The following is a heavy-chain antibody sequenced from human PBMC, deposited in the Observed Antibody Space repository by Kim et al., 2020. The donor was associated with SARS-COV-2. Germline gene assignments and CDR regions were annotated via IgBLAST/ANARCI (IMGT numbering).Heavy chain of an antibody. D-gene: IGHD5-12*01. CDR3: ARIVSTISALRF. J-gene: IGHJ4*02. V-gene: IGHV1-3*01. CDR1: GYTLTSYA. CDR2: INGATDNT. Sequence: ASVKVSCKASGYTLTSYAIHWVRQAPGQRLEWMGWINGATDNTKYSEKLQGRLTITKDTSTNTAYMNLYSLRSEDTAVYYCARIVSTISALRFRGEGTLVTASS.